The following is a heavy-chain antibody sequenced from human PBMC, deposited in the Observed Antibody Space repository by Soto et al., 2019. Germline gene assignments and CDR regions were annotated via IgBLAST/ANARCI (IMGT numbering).Heavy chain of an antibody. Sequence: PSETLSLTCAVSGGSISSGGYAWAWIRQPPGKGLEWVEYIYQSGSTYYNPSLKSRVTIAAHRSKNQFSLNLASVTPADTAVYYCARSYSGGDAYFDYWGQATVVNVS. D-gene: IGHD2-21*02. CDR1: GGSISSGGYA. CDR3: ARSYSGGDAYFDY. J-gene: IGHJ4*02. CDR2: IYQSGST. V-gene: IGHV4-30-2*01.